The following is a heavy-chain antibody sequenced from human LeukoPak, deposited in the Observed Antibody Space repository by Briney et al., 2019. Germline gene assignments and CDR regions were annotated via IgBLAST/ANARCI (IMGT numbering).Heavy chain of an antibody. CDR1: GFTFSSYG. V-gene: IGHV3-30*18. CDR2: ISYDGSNK. D-gene: IGHD3-10*01. J-gene: IGHJ4*02. Sequence: GGSLRLSCAASGFTFSSYGLHWVRQAPGKGLEWVAVISYDGSNKYYADSVKGRFTISRDNSKNTLYLQMNSLRAEDTAVYYCAKDQFGSGSCFDYWGQGTLVTVSS. CDR3: AKDQFGSGSCFDY.